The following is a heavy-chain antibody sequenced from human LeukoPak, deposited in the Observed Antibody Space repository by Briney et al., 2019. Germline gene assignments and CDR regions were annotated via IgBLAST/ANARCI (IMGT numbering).Heavy chain of an antibody. CDR3: ARVSLHSYFYGSSSYNLGAFDV. J-gene: IGHJ3*01. Sequence: SETLSLTCTVSGGSISTSSYYWGWVRQPPGKGLEWIGNIFYSGSTYYNPSLKSRVTISVDTSKTQFSLNLNSVTAADTAIYYCARVSLHSYFYGSSSYNLGAFDVWGQGTMVTVSS. CDR2: IFYSGST. D-gene: IGHD3-10*01. V-gene: IGHV4-39*07. CDR1: GGSISTSSYY.